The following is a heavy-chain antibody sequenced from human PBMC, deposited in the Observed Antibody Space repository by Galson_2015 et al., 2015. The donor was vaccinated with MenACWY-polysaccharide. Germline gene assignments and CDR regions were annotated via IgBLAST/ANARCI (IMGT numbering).Heavy chain of an antibody. CDR3: VGPLGRGGTGAYGMDA. J-gene: IGHJ6*02. Sequence: SLRLSCAASGLTFSNNWIHWVRQAPGKGLVWVSRINSDASSTAYADSVKGRFTISRDNAKNTLYLQMNSLRVEDTAVYYCVGPLGRGGTGAYGMDAWGQGTTFPVSS. CDR1: GLTFSNNW. V-gene: IGHV3-74*01. CDR2: INSDASST. D-gene: IGHD3-10*01.